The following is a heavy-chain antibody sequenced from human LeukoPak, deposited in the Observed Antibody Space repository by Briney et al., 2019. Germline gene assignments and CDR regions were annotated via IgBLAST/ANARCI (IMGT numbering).Heavy chain of an antibody. J-gene: IGHJ4*02. V-gene: IGHV4-61*01. CDR3: ARGGVVADY. CDR1: GGSVSSGSYY. CDR2: IYYSGST. Sequence: SETLSLTCTVSGGSVSSGSYYWSWIRQPPGKGLEWTGYIYYSGSTNYNPSLKSRVTISVDTSKNQFSLKLSSVTAADTAVYYCARGGVVADYWGQGTLVTVSS. D-gene: IGHD3-3*01.